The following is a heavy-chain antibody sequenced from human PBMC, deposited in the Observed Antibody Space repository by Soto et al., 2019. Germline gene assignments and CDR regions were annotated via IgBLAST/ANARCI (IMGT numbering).Heavy chain of an antibody. V-gene: IGHV4-59*01. CDR2: MYNTGST. J-gene: IGHJ6*02. CDR3: ARDLWGYCGTDCYPLDV. Sequence: PSETLSLTCTFSRGSTSGYYWSWLRQPPGKGLEWIGYMYNTGSTVYNPSFKSRVTISVDTSKNQFSLKLNSVTAADTAVYYCARDLWGYCGTDCYPLDVWGQGTTVTVSS. D-gene: IGHD2-21*02. CDR1: RGSTSGYY.